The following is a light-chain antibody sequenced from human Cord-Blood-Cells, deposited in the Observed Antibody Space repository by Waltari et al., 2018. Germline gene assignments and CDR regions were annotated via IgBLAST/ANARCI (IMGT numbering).Light chain of an antibody. CDR2: GAS. CDR3: QQYNNWLT. Sequence: EIVMTQSPATLSVSPGERATLSCRASQSVSSNLAWYPQKPGQAPRLLIYGASTRATGIPARFSGSCSATEFTLTISSLQSEDFAVYYCQQYNNWLTFGQGTKLEIK. V-gene: IGKV3-15*01. J-gene: IGKJ2*01. CDR1: QSVSSN.